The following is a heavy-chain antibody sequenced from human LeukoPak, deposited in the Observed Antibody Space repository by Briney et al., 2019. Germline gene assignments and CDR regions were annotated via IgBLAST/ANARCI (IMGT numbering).Heavy chain of an antibody. D-gene: IGHD2-2*01. CDR2: ISSSSSYI. V-gene: IGHV3-21*01. Sequence: GGSLRLSCAASGFTFSSYSMNWLRQAPGKGLEWVSSISSSSSYIYYADSVKGRFTISRDNAKNSLYLQMNSLRAEDTAVYYCARYQVTAWNYYYYYMDVWGKGTTVTVSS. CDR1: GFTFSSYS. J-gene: IGHJ6*03. CDR3: ARYQVTAWNYYYYYMDV.